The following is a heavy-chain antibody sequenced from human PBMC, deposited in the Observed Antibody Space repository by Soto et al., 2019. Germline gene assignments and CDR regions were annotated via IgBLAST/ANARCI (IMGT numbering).Heavy chain of an antibody. Sequence: SETLSLTCIVSGESISSSSYYWGWIRQPPGKGLEWIGSIYYSGRTYYNPSFKSRVTISIDTSKNQFSLKLSSVTATNTAVYYCARQRTTVVTQAYFDHWGQGALVTVSS. V-gene: IGHV4-39*01. CDR1: GESISSSSYY. J-gene: IGHJ4*02. CDR2: IYYSGRT. D-gene: IGHD2-21*02. CDR3: ARQRTTVVTQAYFDH.